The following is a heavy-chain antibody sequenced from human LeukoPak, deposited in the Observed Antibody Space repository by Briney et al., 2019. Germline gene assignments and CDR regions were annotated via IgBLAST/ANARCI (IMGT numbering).Heavy chain of an antibody. J-gene: IGHJ5*02. V-gene: IGHV4-39*07. Sequence: SETLSLTCTVSGGSISSSSYYWGWIRQPPGKGLEWIGSIYYSGSTYYNPSLKSRVTISVDTSKNQFSLKLSSVTAADTAVYYCAREDSSGFPNWFDPWGQGTLVTVSS. CDR1: GGSISSSSYY. CDR3: AREDSSGFPNWFDP. D-gene: IGHD6-19*01. CDR2: IYYSGST.